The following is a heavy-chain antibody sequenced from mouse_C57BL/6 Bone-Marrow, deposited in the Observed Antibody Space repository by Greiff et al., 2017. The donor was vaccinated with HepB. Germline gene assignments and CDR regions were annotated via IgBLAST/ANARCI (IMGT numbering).Heavy chain of an antibody. J-gene: IGHJ3*01. D-gene: IGHD3-3*01. CDR1: GYAFSSSW. CDR3: ARHEEGDSAWFAY. Sequence: QVQLQQSGPELVKPGASVKISCKASGYAFSSSWMNWVKQRPGKGLEWIGRIYPGDGDTNYNGKFKGKATLTADKSSSTAYMQLSSLTSEDSAVYFCARHEEGDSAWFAYWGQGTLVTVSA. V-gene: IGHV1-82*01. CDR2: IYPGDGDT.